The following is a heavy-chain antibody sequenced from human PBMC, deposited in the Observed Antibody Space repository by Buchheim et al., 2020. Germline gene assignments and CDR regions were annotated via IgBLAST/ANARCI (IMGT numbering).Heavy chain of an antibody. CDR2: IYHSGTT. CDR3: ATRPSDLSYWYFDL. CDR1: NGSISSDDFY. J-gene: IGHJ2*01. D-gene: IGHD6-6*01. Sequence: QVQLQESGPGLVKPSQTLSLTCTVSNGSISSDDFYWSWIRQHPGKGLEWIGYIYHSGTTYYNPSLRSRLDISMDTSTNQFSLNLDSVTAADTAIYYCATRPSDLSYWYFDLWGRGTL. V-gene: IGHV4-31*03.